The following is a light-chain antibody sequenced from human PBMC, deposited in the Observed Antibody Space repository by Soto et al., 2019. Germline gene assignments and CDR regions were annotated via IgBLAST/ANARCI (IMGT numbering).Light chain of an antibody. V-gene: IGLV2-14*01. Sequence: QSVLTQPASVSGSPGQSITISCTGTNSDVGGFNYVSWYQQHPGKAPQLMIYEVTNRPSGVSNRFSGSKSGNTASLTISGLQAEDEADYYCSSYTSSSSVAFGGGTKVTVL. CDR1: NSDVGGFNY. CDR3: SSYTSSSSVA. CDR2: EVT. J-gene: IGLJ2*01.